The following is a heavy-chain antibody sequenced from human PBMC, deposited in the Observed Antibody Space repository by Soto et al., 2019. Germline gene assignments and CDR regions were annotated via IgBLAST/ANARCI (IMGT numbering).Heavy chain of an antibody. V-gene: IGHV3-64*02. D-gene: IGHD2-2*01. Sequence: GGALRLSCAASGFTFGSYAMRWVRQAPGKGLESVSAINANGGSTYYTDSVKGRFTISRDNSKSTLYLQMGSLRPEDMAVYYCGRFVLFSAPADYGLDVWGQGTTVTVSS. CDR2: INANGGST. J-gene: IGHJ6*02. CDR3: GRFVLFSAPADYGLDV. CDR1: GFTFGSYA.